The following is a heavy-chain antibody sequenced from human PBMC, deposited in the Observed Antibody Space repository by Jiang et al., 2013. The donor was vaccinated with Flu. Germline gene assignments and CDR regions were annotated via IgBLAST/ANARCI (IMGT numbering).Heavy chain of an antibody. CDR3: AKEFSP. V-gene: IGHV4-61*02. CDR1: GASVSSGYY. J-gene: IGHJ5*02. Sequence: PGLVKPSQTLSLSCTVSGASVSSGYYWSWIRQPAGKGLEWIGLIYTSGSTNYNPSLKSRVTISVDTSKNQFSLTLSSVTAADTAFYYCAKEFSPWGQGTLVTVSS. CDR2: IYTSGST.